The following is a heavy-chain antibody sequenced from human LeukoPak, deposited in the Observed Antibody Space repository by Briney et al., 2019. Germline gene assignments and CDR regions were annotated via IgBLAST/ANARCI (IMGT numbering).Heavy chain of an antibody. CDR2: ISGGGDRT. Sequence: GGSLRLSCAASGFTFTTYAMSWVRQAPGRGLECVSAISGGGDRTYYADSVKGRFTISRDISKNTLYLQMNSLRAEDTAVYYCARLNTIFRVVGYFDYWGQGTLVTVSS. D-gene: IGHD3-3*01. J-gene: IGHJ4*02. CDR3: ARLNTIFRVVGYFDY. V-gene: IGHV3-23*01. CDR1: GFTFTTYA.